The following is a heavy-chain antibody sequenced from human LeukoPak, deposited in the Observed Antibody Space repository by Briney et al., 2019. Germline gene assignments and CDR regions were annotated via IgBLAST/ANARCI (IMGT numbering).Heavy chain of an antibody. V-gene: IGHV1-2*04. D-gene: IGHD6-13*01. CDR1: GYTFTGYY. CDR2: INPNSGGT. J-gene: IGHJ3*02. CDR3: ARGMLSIAAADDAFDI. Sequence: ASVKVSCKASGYTFTGYYMHWVRQAPGQGLEWMGWINPNSGGTNYAQKFQGWVTMTRDTSISTAYMELSRLRSDDTAVYYCARGMLSIAAADDAFDIWGQGTMVTVSS.